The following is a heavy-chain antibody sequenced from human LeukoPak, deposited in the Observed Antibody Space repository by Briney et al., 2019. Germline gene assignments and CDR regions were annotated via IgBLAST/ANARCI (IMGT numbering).Heavy chain of an antibody. CDR2: IKSKIDGGTT. CDR3: TTALRWESYFDY. V-gene: IGHV3-15*01. J-gene: IGHJ4*02. Sequence: GGSLRLSCAASGFLVTSAWMNWVRQAPGKGLEWVGRIKSKIDGGTTDYAAPVKGRFTMSREDSQNTLYLQMNSLKSEDTAVYYCTTALRWESYFDYWGQGTLVTVSS. D-gene: IGHD1-26*01. CDR1: GFLVTSAW.